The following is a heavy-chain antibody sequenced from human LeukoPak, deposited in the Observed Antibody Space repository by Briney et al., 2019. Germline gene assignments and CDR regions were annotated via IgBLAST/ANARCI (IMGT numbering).Heavy chain of an antibody. CDR3: ARGGLAGYYYFDY. CDR1: GFTFNTYT. V-gene: IGHV3-48*01. D-gene: IGHD3-9*01. CDR2: ISGSSGII. J-gene: IGHJ4*02. Sequence: GGSLRLSCAASGFTFNTYTMNWVRQAPGKGLEWVSYISGSSGIIDYADSVKGRFTISRDNSKNTLYLQMNSLRAEDTAVYYCARGGLAGYYYFDYWGQGTLVTVSS.